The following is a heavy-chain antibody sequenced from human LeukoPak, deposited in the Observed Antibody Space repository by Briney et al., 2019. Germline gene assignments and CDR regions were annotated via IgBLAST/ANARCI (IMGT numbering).Heavy chain of an antibody. J-gene: IGHJ4*02. CDR1: GGSFSGYY. D-gene: IGHD3-10*01. Sequence: SETLSLTCAVYGGSFSGYYWSWIRQPPGKGLEWIGSIYYSGSTYYNPSLKSRVTISVDTSKNHFSLKLSSVTAADTAVFYCARHVLWFGELLYFDYWGQGTLVTVSS. V-gene: IGHV4-34*01. CDR3: ARHVLWFGELLYFDY. CDR2: IYYSGST.